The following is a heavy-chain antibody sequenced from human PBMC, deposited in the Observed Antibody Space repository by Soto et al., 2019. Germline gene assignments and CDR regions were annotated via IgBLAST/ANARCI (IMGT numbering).Heavy chain of an antibody. CDR3: AKVTTGTTHYGMDV. CDR2: ISGSGGST. Sequence: PGGSLRLSCAASGFTFSSYAMSWVRQAPGKGLEWVSAISGSGGSTYYADSVKGRFTISRDNSKNTLYLQMNSLRAEDTAVYYCAKVTTGTTHYGMDVWGQGTTVTVSS. CDR1: GFTFSSYA. J-gene: IGHJ6*02. D-gene: IGHD1-1*01. V-gene: IGHV3-23*01.